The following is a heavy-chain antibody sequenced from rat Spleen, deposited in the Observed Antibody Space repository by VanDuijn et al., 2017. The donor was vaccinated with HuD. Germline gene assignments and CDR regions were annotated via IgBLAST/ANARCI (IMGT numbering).Heavy chain of an antibody. CDR2: ISYDGSST. CDR3: AKGDMEQRLVMDA. CDR1: GFTFSDYA. Sequence: EVQLVESGGGLVQPGNSLKLSCAASGFTFSDYAMAWVRQSPKKGLEWVATISYDGSSTYYRDSVRGRFTISRDNAKSALYLQMGSLRSEDTATYYWAKGDMEQRLVMDAWGQGASVTVSS. V-gene: IGHV5-17*01. D-gene: IGHD1-2*01. J-gene: IGHJ4*01.